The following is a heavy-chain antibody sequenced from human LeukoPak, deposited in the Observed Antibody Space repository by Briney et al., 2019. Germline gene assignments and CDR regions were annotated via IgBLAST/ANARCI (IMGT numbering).Heavy chain of an antibody. CDR2: ISAYNGNT. D-gene: IGHD6-13*01. V-gene: IGHV1-18*01. CDR3: ARGPAGYYYYYYMDV. J-gene: IGHJ6*03. Sequence: ASVKVSCKASGYTFTSYGISWVRQAPGQGLEWMGWISAYNGNTNYAQKLQGRVTMTTDTSTSTAYMELRSLRSDDTAVYYCARGPAGYYYYYYMDVWGKGTTVTVSS. CDR1: GYTFTSYG.